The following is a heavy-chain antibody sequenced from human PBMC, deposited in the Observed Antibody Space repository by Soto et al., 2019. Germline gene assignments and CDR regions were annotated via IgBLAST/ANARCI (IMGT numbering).Heavy chain of an antibody. V-gene: IGHV4-38-2*02. CDR2: IYHGVTT. CDR1: GYSIGSGSY. Sequence: LSLTCTVSGYSIGSGSYWAWIRQPPGKGPEWIASIYHGVTTFYNPSLKSRITISVDTSNNQLSLKLTSVTAADTAVYYCARVNVMVVAGSTFDYWGHGTLVTVSS. CDR3: ARVNVMVVAGSTFDY. D-gene: IGHD6-19*01. J-gene: IGHJ4*01.